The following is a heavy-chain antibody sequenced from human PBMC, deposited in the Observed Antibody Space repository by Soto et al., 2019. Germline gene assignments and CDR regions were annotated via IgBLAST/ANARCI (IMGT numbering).Heavy chain of an antibody. J-gene: IGHJ5*02. CDR2: IYYSGST. V-gene: IGHV4-59*01. Sequence: SETLSLTCTVSGGSISYYYWSWIRQPPGKGLEWIGYIYYSGSTKSNPSLRSRITISVDTSKNQFSLKLRSVTAADTAVYYCARELRGYCTGGSCYTPFDTWGQGTLVTVSS. D-gene: IGHD2-15*01. CDR3: ARELRGYCTGGSCYTPFDT. CDR1: GGSISYYY.